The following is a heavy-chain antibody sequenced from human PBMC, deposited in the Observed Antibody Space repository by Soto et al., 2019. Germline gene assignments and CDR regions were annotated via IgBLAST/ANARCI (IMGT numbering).Heavy chain of an antibody. CDR3: ARDLLGSTGHFDY. Sequence: QVQLVESGGGVVQPGRSLRLSCAASGFTFSSYGMHWVRQAPGKGLEWVAVIWYDGSNTYYADSVKGRFTISRDNSRNTLYLQMNSLRAEDTAVYYCARDLLGSTGHFDYWGQGTLVTVSS. CDR2: IWYDGSNT. V-gene: IGHV3-33*01. CDR1: GFTFSSYG. D-gene: IGHD1-1*01. J-gene: IGHJ4*02.